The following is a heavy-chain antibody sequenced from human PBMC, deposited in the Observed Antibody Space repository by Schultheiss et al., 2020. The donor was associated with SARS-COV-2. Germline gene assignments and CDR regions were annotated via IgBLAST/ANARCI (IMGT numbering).Heavy chain of an antibody. CDR2: INHSGST. D-gene: IGHD6-6*01. V-gene: IGHV4-34*01. CDR3: AVTVAARPRYSFDY. J-gene: IGHJ4*02. CDR1: GGSFSGYY. Sequence: SETLSLTCAVYGGSFSGYYWSWIRQPPGKGLEWIGEINHSGSTNYNPSLKSRVTISVDTSKNQFSLKLSSVTAADTAVYYCAVTVAARPRYSFDYWGQGTLVTVSS.